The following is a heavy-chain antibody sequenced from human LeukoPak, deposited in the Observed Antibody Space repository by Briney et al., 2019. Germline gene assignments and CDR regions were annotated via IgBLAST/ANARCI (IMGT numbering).Heavy chain of an antibody. Sequence: TETLSLTCTVSGGSISSYYWSWIRQPPGKRLEWIGYIYYSGSTNYNPSLKSRVTISVDTSKNQFSLKLSSVTAADTAVYYCARDGLYCSGGSCYPGWFDPWGQGTLVTVSS. CDR3: ARDGLYCSGGSCYPGWFDP. J-gene: IGHJ5*02. D-gene: IGHD2-15*01. CDR2: IYYSGST. V-gene: IGHV4-59*01. CDR1: GGSISSYY.